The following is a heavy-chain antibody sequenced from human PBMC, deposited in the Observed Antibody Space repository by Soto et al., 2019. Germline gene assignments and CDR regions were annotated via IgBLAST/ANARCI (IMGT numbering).Heavy chain of an antibody. CDR1: GYTFTSYY. CDR2: ISPSGGSP. Sequence: QVQLVQSGAEVKKPGASVRVSCKASGYTFTSYYMHWVRQAPGQGLEWMGIISPSGGSPAYAQKFQGRFAMTSDTSTNTVYMDLNSLRSQDTALYYCARSSDYYDCSQNAFDIWGQGTMVTVSS. CDR3: ARSSDYYDCSQNAFDI. V-gene: IGHV1-46*01. D-gene: IGHD3-22*01. J-gene: IGHJ3*02.